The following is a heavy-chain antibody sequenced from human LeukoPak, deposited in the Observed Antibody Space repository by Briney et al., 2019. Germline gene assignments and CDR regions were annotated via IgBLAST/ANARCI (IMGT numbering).Heavy chain of an antibody. D-gene: IGHD4-17*01. J-gene: IGHJ4*02. V-gene: IGHV3-7*03. CDR2: IKQDGSEK. CDR1: GFTFSSYW. Sequence: SGGSLRLSCAASGFTFSSYWMSWVRQAPGKGLEWVANIKQDGSEKYYVDSVKGRFTISRDNAKNSLYLQMNSLRAEDTAVCYCAREGENDYGVYDTFDYWGQGTLVTVSS. CDR3: AREGENDYGVYDTFDY.